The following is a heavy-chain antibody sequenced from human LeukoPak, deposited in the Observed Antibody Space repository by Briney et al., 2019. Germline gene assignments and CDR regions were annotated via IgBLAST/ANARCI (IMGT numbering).Heavy chain of an antibody. D-gene: IGHD3-16*02. CDR1: GFTFSSYS. CDR2: ITSSSNTI. J-gene: IGHJ4*02. V-gene: IGHV3-48*01. CDR3: ARGYRKSTFDY. Sequence: GGSLRLSCVASGFTFSSYSMNWVRQAPGKGLEWVSFITSSSNTIHYADSVKGRFTISRDNAKNSLYLQMNSLRAEDTAVYYCARGYRKSTFDYWGQGTLVTVSS.